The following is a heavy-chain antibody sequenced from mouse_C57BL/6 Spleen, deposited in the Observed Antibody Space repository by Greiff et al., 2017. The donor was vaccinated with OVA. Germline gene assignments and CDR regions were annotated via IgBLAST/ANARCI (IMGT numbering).Heavy chain of an antibody. CDR1: GFTFSSYA. D-gene: IGHD2-1*01. CDR3: AREGDLLGYFDV. Sequence: EVKLVESGGGLVKPGGSLKLSCAASGFTFSSYAMSWVRQTPEKRLEWVATISDGGSYTYYPDNVKGRFTISRDNAKNNLYLQMSHLKSEDTAMYYCAREGDLLGYFDVWGTGTTVTVSS. V-gene: IGHV5-4*01. J-gene: IGHJ1*03. CDR2: ISDGGSYT.